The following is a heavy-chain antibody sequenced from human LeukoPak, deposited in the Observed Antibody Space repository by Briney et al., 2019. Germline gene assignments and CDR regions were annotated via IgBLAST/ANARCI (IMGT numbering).Heavy chain of an antibody. Sequence: PSQTLSLTCTVSGGSISSGSYYWSWIRQPAGKGLEWIGRIYTSGSTNYNPSLKSRVTMSVDTSKNQFSLKLSSVTAADTAVYYCARGGDSSSWYQQGWGQGTLVTVSS. D-gene: IGHD6-13*01. J-gene: IGHJ4*02. CDR3: ARGGDSSSWYQQG. V-gene: IGHV4-61*02. CDR1: GGSISSGSYY. CDR2: IYTSGST.